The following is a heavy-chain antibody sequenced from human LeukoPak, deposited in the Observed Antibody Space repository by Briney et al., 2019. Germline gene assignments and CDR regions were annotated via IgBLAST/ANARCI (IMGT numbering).Heavy chain of an antibody. CDR1: GFTFSSYE. Sequence: GGSLRLSCAASGFTFSSYEMNWVRQAPGKGLEWVSYISSSGRTIYYADSVKGRFTISRDNAKNSLYLQMNSLRAEDTAVYYCARDYYYDSSGYYAYFDYWGQGTLVTVSS. CDR2: ISSSGRTI. J-gene: IGHJ4*02. CDR3: ARDYYYDSSGYYAYFDY. V-gene: IGHV3-48*03. D-gene: IGHD3-22*01.